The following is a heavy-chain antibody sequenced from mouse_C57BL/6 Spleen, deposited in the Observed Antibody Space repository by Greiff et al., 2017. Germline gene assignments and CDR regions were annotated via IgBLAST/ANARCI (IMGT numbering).Heavy chain of an antibody. CDR3: ARRADYGSSSYWYFDV. J-gene: IGHJ1*03. CDR2: IYPSDSET. CDR1: GYTFTSYW. V-gene: IGHV1-61*01. D-gene: IGHD1-1*01. Sequence: VQLQQPGAELVRPGSSVKLSCKASGYTFTSYWMDWVKQRPGQGLEWIGNIYPSDSETHYNQQFKDKATLTVDKSSSTAYMQLSSLTSEDSAVYYCARRADYGSSSYWYFDVWGTGTTVTVSS.